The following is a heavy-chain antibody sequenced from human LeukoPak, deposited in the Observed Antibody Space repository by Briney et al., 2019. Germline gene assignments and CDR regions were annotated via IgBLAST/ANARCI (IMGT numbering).Heavy chain of an antibody. CDR2: INPHSGGT. Sequence: ASVKVSCKASGGTFSSYAISWVRQAPGQGLEWMGWINPHSGGTNYAQKFQGRVTMTRDTSLTTAYLELPRLTSDDTAVYYCAREVSVAGTMVDYWGQGTLVTVSS. CDR1: GGTFSSYA. CDR3: AREVSVAGTMVDY. V-gene: IGHV1-2*02. J-gene: IGHJ4*02. D-gene: IGHD6-19*01.